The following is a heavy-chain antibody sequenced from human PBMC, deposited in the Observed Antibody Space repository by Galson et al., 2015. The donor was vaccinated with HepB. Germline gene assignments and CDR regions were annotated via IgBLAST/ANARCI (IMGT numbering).Heavy chain of an antibody. J-gene: IGHJ3*02. D-gene: IGHD3-22*01. Sequence: SLRLSCAASGFTFSDYYMTWVRQAPGKGLEWISYISDSGTTIYYADSVKGRFTISRDNANILLFLQMRSLRAEDTAVYYCAREGDYYDSFRGGAFDIWGQGTMVTVSS. V-gene: IGHV3-11*04. CDR2: ISDSGTTI. CDR3: AREGDYYDSFRGGAFDI. CDR1: GFTFSDYY.